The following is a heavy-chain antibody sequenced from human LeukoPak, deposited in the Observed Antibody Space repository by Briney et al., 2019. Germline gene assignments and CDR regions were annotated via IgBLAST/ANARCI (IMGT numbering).Heavy chain of an antibody. CDR2: IKQDGSEK. D-gene: IGHD6-6*01. J-gene: IGHJ6*02. V-gene: IGHV3-7*05. Sequence: GGSLRLSCAASGFTFSSYWMSWVRHAPGKGLGWGPNIKQDGSEKVYVDSVKGRFAISRDNAKNSLFLQMDALRAEDTAVYYCARDPYSSTWSYGMDVWGQGTTVSVSS. CDR1: GFTFSSYW. CDR3: ARDPYSSTWSYGMDV.